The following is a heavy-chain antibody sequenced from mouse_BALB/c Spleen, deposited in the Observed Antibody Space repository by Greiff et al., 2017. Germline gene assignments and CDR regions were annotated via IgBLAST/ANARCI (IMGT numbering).Heavy chain of an antibody. J-gene: IGHJ3*01. D-gene: IGHD2-14*01. CDR1: GFTFSSYA. V-gene: IGHV5-6-5*01. CDR2: ISSGGST. Sequence: DVMLVESGGGLVKPGGSLKLSCAASGFTFSSYAMSWVRQTPEKRLEWVASISSGGSTYYPVSVKGRFTISRDNARNILYLQMSSLRSEDTAMYYCAREGNYRYPAWFAYWGQGTLVTVSA. CDR3: AREGNYRYPAWFAY.